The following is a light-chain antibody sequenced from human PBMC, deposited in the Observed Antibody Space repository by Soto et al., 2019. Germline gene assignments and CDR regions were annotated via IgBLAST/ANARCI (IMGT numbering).Light chain of an antibody. CDR1: QGISSY. Sequence: EIVLTQSPATLSLSPGERATLSCRASQGISSYLVWYQQRPGQAPRLLIYDASNRATGIPARFSGSGSGTGFTLTIRSLEPEDFAVYYCQPRSDWPITFGGGNKVEIK. CDR2: DAS. CDR3: QPRSDWPIT. J-gene: IGKJ4*01. V-gene: IGKV3-11*01.